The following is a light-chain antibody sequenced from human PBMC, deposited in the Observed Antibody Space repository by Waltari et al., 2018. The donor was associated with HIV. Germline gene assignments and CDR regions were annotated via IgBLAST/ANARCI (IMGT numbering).Light chain of an antibody. V-gene: IGLV1-40*01. CDR2: GNN. J-gene: IGLJ3*02. CDR3: QSYDSSLSGWV. CDR1: SSNIGAGYD. Sequence: QSVLTQPPSVSGAPGQRVTISCPGSSSNIGAGYDVPWYQQLPGTAPKLLIYGNNNRPSGVPDRFSGSKSGTSASLAITGLQAEDEADYYCQSYDSSLSGWVFGGGTKLTVL.